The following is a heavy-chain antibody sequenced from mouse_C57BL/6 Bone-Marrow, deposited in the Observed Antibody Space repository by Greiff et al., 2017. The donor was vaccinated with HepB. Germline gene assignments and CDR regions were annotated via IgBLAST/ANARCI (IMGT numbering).Heavy chain of an antibody. Sequence: QVQLQQPGAELVRPGSSVKLSCKASGYTFTSYWMHWVKQRPIQGLEWIGNIDPSDSETHYNQKFKDKATLTVDKSSSTAYMQLSSLTSEDSAVCYCARYGYDDGGFAYWGQGTLVTVSA. CDR3: ARYGYDDGGFAY. CDR2: IDPSDSET. CDR1: GYTFTSYW. V-gene: IGHV1-52*01. J-gene: IGHJ3*01. D-gene: IGHD2-2*01.